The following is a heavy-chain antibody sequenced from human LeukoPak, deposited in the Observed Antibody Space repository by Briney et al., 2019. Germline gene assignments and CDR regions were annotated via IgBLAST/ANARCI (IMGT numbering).Heavy chain of an antibody. Sequence: GASLKISCKGSGYKFSTYWLAWVRQMPGKGLEWMGIIYPGDSDTRYSPSFQGQVTISADKSVNSAYLQWSSLKASDTAMYYCARPNITSYYDSRGYDAFDVWGQGTMVTVSS. CDR2: IYPGDSDT. CDR1: GYKFSTYW. CDR3: ARPNITSYYDSRGYDAFDV. D-gene: IGHD3-22*01. J-gene: IGHJ3*01. V-gene: IGHV5-51*01.